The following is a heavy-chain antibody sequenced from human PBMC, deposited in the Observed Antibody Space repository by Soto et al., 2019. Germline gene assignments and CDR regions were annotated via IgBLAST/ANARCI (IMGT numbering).Heavy chain of an antibody. V-gene: IGHV4-34*01. CDR1: GGSFSGYY. J-gene: IGHJ5*02. CDR3: ARGGKTAMVNWSDKQRRFDP. Sequence: SETLSLTCAVYGGSFSGYYWSWIRQPPGKGLEWIGEINHSGSTNYNPSLKSRVTISVDTSKNQFSLKLSSVTAADTAVYYCARGGKTAMVNWSDKQRRFDPWGQGTLVTVSS. CDR2: INHSGST. D-gene: IGHD5-18*01.